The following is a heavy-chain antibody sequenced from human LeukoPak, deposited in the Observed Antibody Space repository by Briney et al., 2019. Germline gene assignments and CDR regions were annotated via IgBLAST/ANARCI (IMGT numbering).Heavy chain of an antibody. CDR3: ARDEPGTLTVPAAIANWFDP. V-gene: IGHV1-18*01. D-gene: IGHD2-2*01. CDR2: ISAYNGNT. CDR1: GNSFTSNG. Sequence: ASVKVSCKATGNSFTSNGITWVRQAPGQGLEWMGWISAYNGNTNYAQKLQGRVTMTTDTSTSTAYMELRSLRSDDTAVYYCARDEPGTLTVPAAIANWFDPWGQGTLVTVSS. J-gene: IGHJ5*02.